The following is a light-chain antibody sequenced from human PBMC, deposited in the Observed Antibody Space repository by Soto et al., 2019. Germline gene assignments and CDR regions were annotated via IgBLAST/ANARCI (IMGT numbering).Light chain of an antibody. V-gene: IGKV3-20*01. CDR3: QQYGSSPPIT. Sequence: EIGLTQSPGTLSLSPGERATLSCRASQSVSSSYLAWYQQKPGQAPRLLIYGVSSRATGIPDRFSGSGSGTDFTLTISRLEPEDFAVYYCQQYGSSPPITFGQGTRLEIK. J-gene: IGKJ5*01. CDR1: QSVSSSY. CDR2: GVS.